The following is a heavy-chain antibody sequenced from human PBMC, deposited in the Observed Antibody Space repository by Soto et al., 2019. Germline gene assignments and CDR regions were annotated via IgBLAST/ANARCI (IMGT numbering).Heavy chain of an antibody. CDR1: GGSISSYY. CDR3: ARTHRPDYGDWAADY. Sequence: SETLSLTCTVSGGSISSYYWSWIRQPPGKGLEWIGYVYYTGSTYYNPSLKSRVTMSIDTSKNQFSLKLSSVTAADTAVYYCARTHRPDYGDWAADYWGQGTLVTVSS. V-gene: IGHV4-59*08. D-gene: IGHD4-17*01. CDR2: VYYTGST. J-gene: IGHJ4*01.